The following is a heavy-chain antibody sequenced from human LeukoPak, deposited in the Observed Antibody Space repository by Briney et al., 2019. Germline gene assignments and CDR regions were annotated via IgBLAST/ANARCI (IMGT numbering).Heavy chain of an antibody. J-gene: IGHJ3*01. V-gene: IGHV3-48*02. CDR2: SSTHNGDV. CDR1: GGALRIDS. CDR3: ARGRSYGFDV. Sequence: PGGSLRLSCVVSGGALRIDSMNWVRQAPGKGLEWIAHSSTHNGDVSYADSVKGRFTISRDNAKNTLYLQLESLRDEDTAVYYCARGRSYGFDVWGQGTMVIVSS. D-gene: IGHD3-10*01.